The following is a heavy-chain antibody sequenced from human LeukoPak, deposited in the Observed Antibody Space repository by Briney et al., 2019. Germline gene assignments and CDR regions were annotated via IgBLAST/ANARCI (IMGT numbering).Heavy chain of an antibody. CDR3: ARVGWAVAHFDY. CDR1: GFTFSSYS. V-gene: IGHV3-21*01. D-gene: IGHD1-26*01. J-gene: IGHJ4*02. CDR2: ISSSSSYI. Sequence: GGSLRLSCAASGFTFSSYSMNWVRQAPGKGLEGVSSISSSSSYIYYADSVKGRFTISRDNAKNSLYLQMNSLRAEDTAVYYCARVGWAVAHFDYWGQGTLVTVSS.